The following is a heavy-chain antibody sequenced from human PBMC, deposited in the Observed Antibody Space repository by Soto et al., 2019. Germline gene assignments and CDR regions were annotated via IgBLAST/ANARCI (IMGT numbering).Heavy chain of an antibody. CDR2: ISYDGSNK. CDR1: GFTFSSYA. D-gene: IGHD3-3*01. J-gene: IGHJ6*02. CDR3: ARGKARFNSMDV. Sequence: GGSLRLSCAASGFTFSSYAMHWVRQAPGKGLEWVAVISYDGSNKYYADSVKGRFTISRDNSKNTLYLQMNSLRAEDTAVYYCARGKARFNSMDVWGQGTTVTVSS. V-gene: IGHV3-30-3*01.